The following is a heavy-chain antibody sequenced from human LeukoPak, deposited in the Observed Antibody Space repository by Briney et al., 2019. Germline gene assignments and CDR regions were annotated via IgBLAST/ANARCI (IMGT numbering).Heavy chain of an antibody. D-gene: IGHD5-18*01. CDR1: VCTFSSYS. J-gene: IGHJ4*02. CDR2: ISSSSSYI. CDR3: AILYSYASR. V-gene: IGHV3-21*01. Sequence: GVCLRLSCAASVCTFSSYSMNWVREAPWKGLEWVSSISSSSSYIYYADSVKGRFTISRDNAKNSLYLQMNSLRAEDTAVYYCAILYSYASRWGQGTLVTVSS.